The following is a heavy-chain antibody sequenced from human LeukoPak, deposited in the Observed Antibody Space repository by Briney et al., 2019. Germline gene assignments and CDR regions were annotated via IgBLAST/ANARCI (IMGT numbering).Heavy chain of an antibody. CDR3: ARGIGIRAAGSYYYYGMDV. J-gene: IGHJ6*02. D-gene: IGHD6-13*01. V-gene: IGHV4-59*01. Sequence: SETLSLTCTVSGGSISSYYWSWIRQPPGKGLEWIGYIYYSGSTNYNPSLKSRVTISVDTSKNQFSLKLSSVTAADTAVYYCARGIGIRAAGSYYYYGMDVWGQGTTVTVSS. CDR1: GGSISSYY. CDR2: IYYSGST.